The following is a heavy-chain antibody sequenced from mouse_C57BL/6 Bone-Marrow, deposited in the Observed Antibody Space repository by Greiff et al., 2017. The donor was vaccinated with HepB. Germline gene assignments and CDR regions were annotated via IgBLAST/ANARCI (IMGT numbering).Heavy chain of an antibody. CDR1: GYTFTSYW. D-gene: IGHD2-5*01. J-gene: IGHJ1*03. V-gene: IGHV1-64*01. CDR3: ARRRDYSNWYFDV. CDR2: IHPNSGST. Sequence: QVHVKQSGAELVKPGASVTLSCKASGYTFTSYWMHWVKQRPGQGLEWIGMIHPNSGSTNYNEKFKSKATLTVDKSSSTAYMQLSSLTSEDSAVYYCARRRDYSNWYFDVWGTGTTVTVSS.